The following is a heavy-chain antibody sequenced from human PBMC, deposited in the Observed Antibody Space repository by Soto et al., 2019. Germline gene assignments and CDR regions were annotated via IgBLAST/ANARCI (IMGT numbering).Heavy chain of an antibody. CDR2: MNPNSGNT. J-gene: IGHJ6*03. Sequence: ASVKVSCKASGYTFTSYDINWVRQATGQGLEWMGWMNPNSGNTGYAQKFQGRVTMTRNTSISTAYMELSSLRSEDTAVYYCARGRDSVIFGVDMGEDYYYYMDVWGKGTTVTVSS. CDR1: GYTFTSYD. V-gene: IGHV1-8*01. D-gene: IGHD3-3*01. CDR3: ARGRDSVIFGVDMGEDYYYYMDV.